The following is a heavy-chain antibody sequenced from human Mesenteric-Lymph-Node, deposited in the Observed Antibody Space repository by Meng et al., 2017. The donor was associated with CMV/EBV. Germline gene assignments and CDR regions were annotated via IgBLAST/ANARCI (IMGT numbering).Heavy chain of an antibody. Sequence: GESLKISCAASGFTFSSHWMHWVRQVPGKGLVWVSRINSDGSSTRYADSVKGRFTMSRDNAKNTLYLQMNSLRAEDTAVYYCARAYDYGDPNYFDSWGQGTLVTVSS. CDR1: GFTFSSHW. CDR3: ARAYDYGDPNYFDS. V-gene: IGHV3-74*01. CDR2: INSDGSST. J-gene: IGHJ4*02. D-gene: IGHD4-17*01.